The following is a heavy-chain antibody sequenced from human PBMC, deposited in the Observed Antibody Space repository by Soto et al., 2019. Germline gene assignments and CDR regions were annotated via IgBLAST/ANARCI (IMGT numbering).Heavy chain of an antibody. V-gene: IGHV4-39*01. CDR1: GGSISSSSYY. Sequence: SETLSLTCTVSGGSISSSSYYWGWIRQPPGKGLEWIGSIYYSGSAYYNPSLKSRVTISVDTSKNQFSLKLSSVTAADTAVYYCASPKIAFYNWFDPWGRGTLVTVSS. CDR2: IYYSGSA. CDR3: ASPKIAFYNWFDP. J-gene: IGHJ5*02. D-gene: IGHD3-3*02.